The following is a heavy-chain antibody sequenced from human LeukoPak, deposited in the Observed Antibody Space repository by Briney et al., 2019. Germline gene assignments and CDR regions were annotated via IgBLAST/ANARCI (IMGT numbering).Heavy chain of an antibody. CDR3: ARGLATAAAY. Sequence: GGSLRLSCADSTFTFNKYWMSWVRQAPGKGLEWLANINQDGSQKYVVDSVKGRFTISRDNAKKSVYLQMHSLRDDDTAIYYCARGLATAAAYWGQGTLVTVSS. V-gene: IGHV3-7*01. CDR1: TFTFNKYW. J-gene: IGHJ4*02. D-gene: IGHD6-13*01. CDR2: INQDGSQK.